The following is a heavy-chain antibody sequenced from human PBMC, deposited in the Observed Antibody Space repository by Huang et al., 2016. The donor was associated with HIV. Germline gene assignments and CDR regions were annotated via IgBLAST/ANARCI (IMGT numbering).Heavy chain of an antibody. CDR1: GGSFSGYY. D-gene: IGHD6-13*01. Sequence: QVQLQQWGAGLLKPSETLSLTCGVYGGSFSGYYWSWIRQPPGKGLEWIGEINHSGSTNYNPSLKSRVTISLDTSKNNFSLNLNSVTAADTAVYYCARGGRGSSARFDYWGQGTLVTVSS. CDR3: ARGGRGSSARFDY. CDR2: INHSGST. V-gene: IGHV4-34*01. J-gene: IGHJ4*02.